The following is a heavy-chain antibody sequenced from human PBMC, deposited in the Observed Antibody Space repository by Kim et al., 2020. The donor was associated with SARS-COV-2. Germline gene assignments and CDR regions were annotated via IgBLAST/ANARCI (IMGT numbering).Heavy chain of an antibody. J-gene: IGHJ6*02. V-gene: IGHV3-30-3*01. CDR3: ARASIVVVPAASYGMDV. CDR2: ISYDGSNK. Sequence: GGSLRLSCAASGFTFSSYAMHWVRQAPGKGLEWVAVISYDGSNKYYADSVKGRFTISRDNSKNTLYLQMNSLRAEDTAVYYCARASIVVVPAASYGMDVWGQGTTVTVSS. D-gene: IGHD2-2*01. CDR1: GFTFSSYA.